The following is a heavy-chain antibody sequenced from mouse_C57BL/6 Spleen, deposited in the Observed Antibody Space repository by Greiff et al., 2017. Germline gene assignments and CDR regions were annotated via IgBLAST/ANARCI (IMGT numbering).Heavy chain of an antibody. CDR3: ARNSNYYFDY. J-gene: IGHJ2*01. CDR1: GYTFTSYW. CDR2: IDPNSGGT. D-gene: IGHD2-5*01. Sequence: QVQLQQPGAELVKPGASVKLSCKASGYTFTSYWMHWVKQRPGRGLEWIRRIDPNSGGTKYNEKFKSKATLTVDKPSSTAYMQLSSLTSEDSAVYYCARNSNYYFDYWGQGTTLTVSS. V-gene: IGHV1-72*01.